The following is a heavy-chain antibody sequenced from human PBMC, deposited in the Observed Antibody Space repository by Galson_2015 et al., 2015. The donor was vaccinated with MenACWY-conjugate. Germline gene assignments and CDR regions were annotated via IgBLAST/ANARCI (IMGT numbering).Heavy chain of an antibody. CDR1: GFTFSSSW. V-gene: IGHV3-7*03. D-gene: IGHD3-10*01. CDR2: IKRDGSEK. CDR3: ASQTWTGYFDY. J-gene: IGHJ4*02. Sequence: SLRLSCAASGFTFSSSWMSWVRQAPGKGLEWVGNIKRDGSEKYYVDSVKGRFTISRDNAKNSLYLQMNSLRAEDTAMYYCASQTWTGYFDYWGQGILVTVSS.